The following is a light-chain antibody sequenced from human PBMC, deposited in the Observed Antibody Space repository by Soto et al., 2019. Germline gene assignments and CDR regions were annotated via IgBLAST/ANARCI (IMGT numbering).Light chain of an antibody. V-gene: IGKV3-15*01. CDR1: QSVSSN. Sequence: EIVMTQSPATLSVSPGERATLSCRASQSVSSNLAWYQQKPGQAPRLLIYSASTRATGVPARFSGSGSGTEFTLTISSLQSEDFAVYYCQQYIDWPPYTFGQGTKVEIK. CDR2: SAS. J-gene: IGKJ2*01. CDR3: QQYIDWPPYT.